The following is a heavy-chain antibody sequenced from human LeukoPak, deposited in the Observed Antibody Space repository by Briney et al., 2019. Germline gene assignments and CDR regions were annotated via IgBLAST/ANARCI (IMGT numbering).Heavy chain of an antibody. J-gene: IGHJ4*02. CDR3: ARSRVAAAVPYYFDY. Sequence: SQTLSLTCTVSGGSISSGSYYWSWIRQPAGKGLEWIGRIYTSGSTNYNPSLKSRVTISVDTSKNQFSLKLSSVTAADTAVYYCARSRVAAAVPYYFDYWGQGTLVTVSS. CDR1: GGSISSGSYY. CDR2: IYTSGST. V-gene: IGHV4-61*02. D-gene: IGHD6-13*01.